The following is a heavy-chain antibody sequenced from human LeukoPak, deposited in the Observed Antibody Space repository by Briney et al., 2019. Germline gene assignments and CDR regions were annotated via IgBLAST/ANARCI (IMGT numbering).Heavy chain of an antibody. Sequence: KPSETLSLTCAVSGYSISSGYYWGWIRQPPGKGLEWIGSIYYSGSTYYNPSLKSRVTISVDTSKNQFSLKLSSVTAADTAVYYCARLHYCSGGSCYLYYFDYWGQGTLVTVSS. J-gene: IGHJ4*02. CDR1: GYSISSGYY. V-gene: IGHV4-38-2*01. CDR3: ARLHYCSGGSCYLYYFDY. D-gene: IGHD2-15*01. CDR2: IYYSGST.